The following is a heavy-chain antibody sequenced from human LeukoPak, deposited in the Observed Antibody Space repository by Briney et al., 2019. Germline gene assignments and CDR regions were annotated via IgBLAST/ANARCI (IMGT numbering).Heavy chain of an antibody. CDR3: AREYCSGGSCYSVAFDI. V-gene: IGHV4-59*01. Sequence: SETLSLTCTVSGGSISSYYWSWIRQPPGKGLEWIGYIYYSGSTNYNPSLKSRVTISVDTSKNQFSLKLSSVIAADTAVYSCAREYCSGGSCYSVAFDIWGQGTMVTVSS. CDR1: GGSISSYY. J-gene: IGHJ3*02. D-gene: IGHD2-15*01. CDR2: IYYSGST.